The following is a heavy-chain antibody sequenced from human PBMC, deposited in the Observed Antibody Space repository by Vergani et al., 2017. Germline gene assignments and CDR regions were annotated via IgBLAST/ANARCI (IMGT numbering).Heavy chain of an antibody. V-gene: IGHV3-30*03. Sequence: QVQLVESGGGEVQPVRSLRLSCLAAGFSFSDYGVHCVRPAPGKGLEWVSVISYDGNKKNYADSVKGRFTISRDNSKNTLYLEMNALRAEDTAVYYCARDFLTRVTTLDYYYMGVWGKGTTVTVSS. CDR3: ARDFLTRVTTLDYYYMGV. CDR2: ISYDGNKK. CDR1: GFSFSDYG. D-gene: IGHD1-1*01. J-gene: IGHJ6*03.